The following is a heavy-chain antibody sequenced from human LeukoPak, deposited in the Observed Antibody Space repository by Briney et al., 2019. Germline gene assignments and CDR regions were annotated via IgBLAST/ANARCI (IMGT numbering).Heavy chain of an antibody. D-gene: IGHD2-15*01. CDR3: ARGRYCSGGSCSLTGYFDY. Sequence: AXVXXXCKASGYTFTSYYMHWVRQAPGQGLEXMGIINPSGGSTSYAQKFQGRVTMTRDRSTSTVYMELSSLRSEDTAVYYCARGRYCSGGSCSLTGYFDYWGQGTLVTVSS. V-gene: IGHV1-46*01. J-gene: IGHJ4*02. CDR2: INPSGGST. CDR1: GYTFTSYY.